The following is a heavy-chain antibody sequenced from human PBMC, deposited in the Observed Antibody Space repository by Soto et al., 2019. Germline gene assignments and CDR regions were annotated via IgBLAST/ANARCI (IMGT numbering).Heavy chain of an antibody. Sequence: SETLSLTCTVSGGSISSYYWSWIRQPPGKGLEYIGYIYYSGSTNYNPSLNSRVTISVDTSNNQFSVTAADTAVYYCARAKAPLYSSSWYWFDPWGQGTLVTVSS. CDR1: GGSISSYY. CDR2: IYYSGST. J-gene: IGHJ5*02. V-gene: IGHV4-59*08. D-gene: IGHD6-13*01. CDR3: ARAKAPLYSSSWYWFDP.